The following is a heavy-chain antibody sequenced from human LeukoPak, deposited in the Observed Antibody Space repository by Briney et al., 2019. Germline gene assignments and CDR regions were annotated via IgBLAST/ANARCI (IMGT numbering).Heavy chain of an antibody. CDR2: IWFDGSYT. CDR3: ARGLYYGSGSPIDY. CDR1: GFTFNNYG. J-gene: IGHJ4*02. Sequence: PGGSLRLSCAASGFTFNNYGVHWVRQAPGKGLEWVAVIWFDGSYTYYADSVKGRFTTSRDNSKNTLYLQMNSLRAEDTAVYYCARGLYYGSGSPIDYWGQGTLVTVSS. V-gene: IGHV3-33*01. D-gene: IGHD3-10*01.